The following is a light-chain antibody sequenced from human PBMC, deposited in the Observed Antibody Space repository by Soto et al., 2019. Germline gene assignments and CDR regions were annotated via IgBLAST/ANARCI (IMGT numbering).Light chain of an antibody. J-gene: IGLJ1*01. V-gene: IGLV2-14*01. Sequence: QSALTQPASVSGSPGQSITISCTGTSSDVGGYHYVSWYQQHPGKAPKLMIYDVSNRPSGVSNRFSGSKSGNTASLTIPGLQAEDDADYSCSSYTSSSTLLYVFGTGTKLTVL. CDR3: SSYTSSSTLLYV. CDR1: SSDVGGYHY. CDR2: DVS.